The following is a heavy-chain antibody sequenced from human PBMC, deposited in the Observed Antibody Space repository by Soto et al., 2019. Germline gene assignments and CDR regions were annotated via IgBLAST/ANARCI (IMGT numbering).Heavy chain of an antibody. D-gene: IGHD3-16*01. V-gene: IGHV4-31*03. CDR2: IYYSGST. J-gene: IGHJ5*02. Sequence: SETLSLTCTVSGGSISSGGYYWSWIRQHPGKGLEWIGYIYYSGSTYYNPSLKSRVTISVDTSKNQFSLKLSSVTAADTAVYYCAARRGEPSSWFDPWGQGTLVTVSS. CDR3: AARRGEPSSWFDP. CDR1: GGSISSGGYY.